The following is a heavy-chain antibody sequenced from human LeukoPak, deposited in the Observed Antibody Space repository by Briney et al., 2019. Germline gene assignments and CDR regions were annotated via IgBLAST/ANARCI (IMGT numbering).Heavy chain of an antibody. Sequence: PGGSLRLSCAASGFTFSSCQMNWVRQAPGKGLEWVSYISGSGSTKYYADSVKGRFTISRDNAKNSLYLQLNSLRAEDTAVYYCARRSVAGTWDFDYWGQGTLVTVSS. V-gene: IGHV3-48*03. D-gene: IGHD6-19*01. CDR3: ARRSVAGTWDFDY. CDR2: ISGSGSTK. CDR1: GFTFSSCQ. J-gene: IGHJ4*02.